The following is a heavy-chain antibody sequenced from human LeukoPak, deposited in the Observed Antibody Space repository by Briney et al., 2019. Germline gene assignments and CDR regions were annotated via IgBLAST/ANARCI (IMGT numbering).Heavy chain of an antibody. CDR3: ARDYGPYCSSTSCPLGDAFDI. CDR1: GDSVSSNSAA. V-gene: IGHV6-1*01. D-gene: IGHD2-2*01. Sequence: SQTLSLTCAISGDSVSSNSAAWSWIRQSPSRGLEWLGRTYYRSKWYNDYAVSVKSRITINPDTSKNQFSLQLNSVTPEDTAVYYCARDYGPYCSSTSCPLGDAFDIWGQGTMVIVSS. J-gene: IGHJ3*02. CDR2: TYYRSKWYN.